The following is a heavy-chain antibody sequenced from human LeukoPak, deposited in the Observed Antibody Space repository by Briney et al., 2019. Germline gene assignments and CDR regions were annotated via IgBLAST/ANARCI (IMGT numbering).Heavy chain of an antibody. D-gene: IGHD1-26*01. Sequence: PGGSLRLSCAASGFTFSDAWMSWVRQAPGKGLEWVGRIKSKTDGGTTDYAAPVKGRFTISRDDSKNTLYLQMNSLKTEDTAVYYCTTRGGSFSIFDYWGQGTLVTVST. J-gene: IGHJ4*02. CDR2: IKSKTDGGTT. CDR1: GFTFSDAW. CDR3: TTRGGSFSIFDY. V-gene: IGHV3-15*01.